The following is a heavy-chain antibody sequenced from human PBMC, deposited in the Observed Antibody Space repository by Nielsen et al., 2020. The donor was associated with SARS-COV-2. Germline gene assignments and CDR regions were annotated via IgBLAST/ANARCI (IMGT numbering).Heavy chain of an antibody. J-gene: IGHJ6*02. V-gene: IGHV5-51*01. CDR2: IYPGDSDT. CDR1: GYSFTSYW. CDR3: ARQGGFGEFDYYYGMDV. D-gene: IGHD3-10*01. Sequence: KVSCKGSGYSFTSYWIGWVRQMPGKGLEWMGIIYPGDSDTRYSPSFQGQVTISADKSISTAYLQWSSLKASDTAMYYCARQGGFGEFDYYYGMDVWGQGTTVTVSS.